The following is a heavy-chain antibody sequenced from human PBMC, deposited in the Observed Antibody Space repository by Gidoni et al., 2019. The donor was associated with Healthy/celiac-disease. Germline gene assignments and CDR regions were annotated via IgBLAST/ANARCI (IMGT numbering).Heavy chain of an antibody. CDR1: GFTFSSYG. J-gene: IGHJ4*02. V-gene: IGHV3-30*18. CDR2: ISYDGSNK. CDR3: AKDSRSGWSFDY. Sequence: QVQLVESGGGVVQPGRSLRLSCAASGFTFSSYGMHWVRQAPGKGLEWVAVISYDGSNKYYADSVKGRFTISRDNSKNTLYLQMNSLRADDTAVYYCAKDSRSGWSFDYWGQGTLVTVSS. D-gene: IGHD6-19*01.